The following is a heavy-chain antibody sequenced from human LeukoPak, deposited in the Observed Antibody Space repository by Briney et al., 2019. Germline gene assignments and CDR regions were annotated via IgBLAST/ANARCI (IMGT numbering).Heavy chain of an antibody. CDR3: ARRAYCGGDCTRAYYSYFAMDV. CDR1: GYSFASYW. V-gene: IGHV5-51*01. D-gene: IGHD2-21*02. Sequence: GESLKISCEASGYSFASYWIGWVRQMSGKGLEWMAIIHPNDASTIYSPSFQGQVTISADKSITTAYLQWSSLKASDTAVYYCARRAYCGGDCTRAYYSYFAMDVWGQGTTVTVSS. J-gene: IGHJ6*02. CDR2: IHPNDAST.